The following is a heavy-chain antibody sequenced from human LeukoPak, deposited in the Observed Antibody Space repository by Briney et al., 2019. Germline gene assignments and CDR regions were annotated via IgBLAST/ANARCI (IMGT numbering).Heavy chain of an antibody. J-gene: IGHJ4*02. D-gene: IGHD6-19*01. CDR2: TYYRSKWYN. CDR3: ARDLHSSGWYGVYFDY. CDR1: GDSVSSNSAA. V-gene: IGHV6-1*01. Sequence: SQTLSLTCAISGDSVSSNSAAWNWIRQSPSRGLEWLGRTYYRSKWYNDYAVSVKGRITINPDTSKNQFSLQLNSVTPEDTAVYYCARDLHSSGWYGVYFDYWGQGTLVTVSS.